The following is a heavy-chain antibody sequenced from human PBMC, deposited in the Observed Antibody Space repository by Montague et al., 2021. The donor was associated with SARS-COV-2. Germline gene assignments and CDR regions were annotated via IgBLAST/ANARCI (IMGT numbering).Heavy chain of an antibody. V-gene: IGHV5-10-1*01. D-gene: IGHD5-12*01. J-gene: IGHJ4*02. CDR3: ARRGRPYSGYTTGYFDY. CDR1: GYIFISHW. Sequence: QSGAEVKKPGESLRISCKVSGYIFISHWITWVRQMPGKGLEWMGRIDPSDSYTNYSPSFQGHVSISVDKSISTAYLQWSSLKASDTAMYYCARRGRPYSGYTTGYFDYWSQGTLVTVSS. CDR2: IDPSDSYT.